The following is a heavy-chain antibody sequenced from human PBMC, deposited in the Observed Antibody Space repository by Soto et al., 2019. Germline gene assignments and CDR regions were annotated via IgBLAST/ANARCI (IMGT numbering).Heavy chain of an antibody. CDR1: GFTFSSYG. CDR3: AKDLSDIVDTITGYYYGMDV. J-gene: IGHJ6*02. D-gene: IGHD5-12*01. CDR2: ISYDGSNK. V-gene: IGHV3-30*18. Sequence: QVQLVESGGGVVQPGRSLRLSCAASGFTFSSYGMHWVRQAPGKGLEWVAVISYDGSNKYYADSVKCRFTISRDNSKQTLYLQMNSMRAEYTAVYYCAKDLSDIVDTITGYYYGMDVWGQGITVTVSS.